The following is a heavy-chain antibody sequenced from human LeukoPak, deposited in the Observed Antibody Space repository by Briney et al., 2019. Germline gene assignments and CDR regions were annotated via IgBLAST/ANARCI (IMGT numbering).Heavy chain of an antibody. CDR2: IRGSGDST. CDR1: GFTFSSYA. J-gene: IGHJ4*02. V-gene: IGHV3-23*01. CDR3: AKDPTHYRVWDYYETIGLSY. Sequence: PGGSLRLSCAASGFTFSSYAMNWVRQAPGKGLEWVSVIRGSGDSTYYADSVKGRFTISRDNSKSTLNLQMNSLRAEDTAVYYCAKDPTHYRVWDYYETIGLSYWGQGTLVTVSS. D-gene: IGHD3-22*01.